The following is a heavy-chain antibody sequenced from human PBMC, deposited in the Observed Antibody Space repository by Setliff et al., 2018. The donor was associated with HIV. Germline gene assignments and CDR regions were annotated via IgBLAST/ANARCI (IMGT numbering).Heavy chain of an antibody. J-gene: IGHJ5*02. CDR3: ARFSLGYCSGGSCYPDFDP. CDR2: IIPIFGTA. V-gene: IGHV1-69*13. D-gene: IGHD2-15*01. CDR1: GYMFTDYY. Sequence: SVKVSCKASGYMFTDYYIHWVRQAPGQGLEWMGGIIPIFGTANYAQKFQGRVTITADESTSTAYMELSSLRSEDTAVYYCARFSLGYCSGGSCYPDFDPWGQGTLVTVCS.